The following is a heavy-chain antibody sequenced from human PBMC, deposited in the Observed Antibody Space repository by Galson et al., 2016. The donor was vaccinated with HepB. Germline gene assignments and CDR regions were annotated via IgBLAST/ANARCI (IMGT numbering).Heavy chain of an antibody. CDR1: GGSVSSGDYY. CDR3: ASHQNRLTTGWYFDL. J-gene: IGHJ2*01. Sequence: TLSLTCTVSGGSVSSGDYYWSWLRQPPGKGLEWIGYIYHSGTTNYNPSLKSRVTISMDTSKNQFSLRSTSVTAADTAVYYCASHQNRLTTGWYFDLWGRGTLVTVSS. CDR2: IYHSGTT. V-gene: IGHV4-30-4*01. D-gene: IGHD1-14*01.